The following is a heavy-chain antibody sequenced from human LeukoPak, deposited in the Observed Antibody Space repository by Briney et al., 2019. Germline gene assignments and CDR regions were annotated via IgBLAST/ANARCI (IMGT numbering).Heavy chain of an antibody. J-gene: IGHJ5*02. V-gene: IGHV1-2*02. CDR1: GYTFTGYY. CDR2: INPNSGGT. Sequence: GASVKVSCKASGYTFTGYYMHWVRQAPGQGLEWMGWINPNSGGTNYAQKFQGRVTMTRDTSISTAYMELSRLRSDDTAVYYCARVATGYLSWFDPWGQGTLVTVSS. D-gene: IGHD5-12*01. CDR3: ARVATGYLSWFDP.